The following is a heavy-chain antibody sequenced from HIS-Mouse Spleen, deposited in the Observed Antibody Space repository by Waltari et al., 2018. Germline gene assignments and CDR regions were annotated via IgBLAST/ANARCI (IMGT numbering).Heavy chain of an antibody. D-gene: IGHD6-13*01. Sequence: QLQLQESGPGLVKPSETLSLTCTVSGGSISSSSDYWGGIRQPPGKGLEWIGSIYYSGSTYYNPSLKSRVTISVDTSKNQFSLKLSSVTAADTAVYYCAREIPYSSSWYDWYFELWGRGTLVTVSS. J-gene: IGHJ2*01. CDR3: AREIPYSSSWYDWYFEL. CDR2: IYYSGST. V-gene: IGHV4-39*07. CDR1: GGSISSSSDY.